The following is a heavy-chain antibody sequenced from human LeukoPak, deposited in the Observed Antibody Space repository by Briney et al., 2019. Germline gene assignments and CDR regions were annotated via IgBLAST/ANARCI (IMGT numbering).Heavy chain of an antibody. V-gene: IGHV1-2*02. CDR1: GYSFTGYF. CDR2: IDPNSGDT. J-gene: IGHJ4*02. CDR3: ARSGSTGYSLDY. Sequence: GASVGVSCKASGYSFTGYFIHWVRQAPGQGLEWMGCIDPNSGDTKYAQKFQGRVSMPRDTSTRTAYMELSRLRSDDTAVYFCARSGSTGYSLDYWGQGTLVTVSS. D-gene: IGHD3-22*01.